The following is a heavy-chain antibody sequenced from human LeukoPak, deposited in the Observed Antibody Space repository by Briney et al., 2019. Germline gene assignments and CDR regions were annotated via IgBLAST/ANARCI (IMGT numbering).Heavy chain of an antibody. Sequence: PSETPSLTCTISSGSIGSFYWSWIRQPPGKGLEWIGYINFSGSTKSNSALESRVTISMDTSKNQFSLKLNSVTAADTAVYYCARDGSGPSAGFDPWGQGTLVTVSS. CDR1: SGSIGSFY. CDR2: INFSGST. D-gene: IGHD3-10*01. J-gene: IGHJ5*02. V-gene: IGHV4-59*12. CDR3: ARDGSGPSAGFDP.